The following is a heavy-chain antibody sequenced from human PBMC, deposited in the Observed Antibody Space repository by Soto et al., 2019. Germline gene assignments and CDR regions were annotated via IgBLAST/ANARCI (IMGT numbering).Heavy chain of an antibody. D-gene: IGHD3-10*01. Sequence: PSETLSLTCTVSGGSISSYYWSWIRQPPGKGLEWIGYIYYSGSTNYNPSLKSRVTISVDTSKNQFSLKLSSVTAADTAVYYCARGRMGVILHYMDVWGKGTTVTVSS. CDR2: IYYSGST. CDR3: ARGRMGVILHYMDV. CDR1: GGSISSYY. V-gene: IGHV4-59*01. J-gene: IGHJ6*03.